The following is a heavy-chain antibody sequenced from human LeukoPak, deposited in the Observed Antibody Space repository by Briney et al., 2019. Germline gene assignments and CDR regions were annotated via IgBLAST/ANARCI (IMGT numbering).Heavy chain of an antibody. CDR2: IRYDGSNK. V-gene: IGHV3-30*02. Sequence: PGGSLRLSCAASGFTFSSYGTHWVRQAPGKGLEWVAFIRYDGSNKYYADSVKGRFTISRDNSKNTLYLQMNSLRAEDTAVYYCAKDHSYDKFYFDYWGQGTLVTVSS. D-gene: IGHD3-3*01. CDR1: GFTFSSYG. CDR3: AKDHSYDKFYFDY. J-gene: IGHJ4*02.